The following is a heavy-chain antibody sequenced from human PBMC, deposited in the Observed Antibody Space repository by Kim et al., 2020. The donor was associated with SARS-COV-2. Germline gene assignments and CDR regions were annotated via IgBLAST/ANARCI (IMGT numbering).Heavy chain of an antibody. V-gene: IGHV3-11*03. D-gene: IGHD5-18*01. Sequence: GGSLRLSCAASGFTFSDYYMSWIRQAPGKGLEWVSYISSSSSYTNYADSVKGRFTISRDNAKNSLYLQMNSLRAEDTAVYYCATPPGAMAAFDPWGQGTLVTVSS. CDR3: ATPPGAMAAFDP. CDR1: GFTFSDYY. CDR2: ISSSSSYT. J-gene: IGHJ5*02.